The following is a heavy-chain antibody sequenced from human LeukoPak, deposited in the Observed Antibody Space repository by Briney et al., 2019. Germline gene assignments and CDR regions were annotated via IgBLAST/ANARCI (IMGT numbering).Heavy chain of an antibody. CDR1: GYTFTSYD. V-gene: IGHV1-8*01. CDR2: MNPNSGNT. Sequence: ASVKVSCKASGYTFTSYDINWVRQATGQGLEWMGWMNPNSGNTGYAQKFQGRVTMTRNTSISTAYMELSSLRSEDTAVYYCARVVPAATSYGNWFDPWGQGTLVTVFS. J-gene: IGHJ5*02. CDR3: ARVVPAATSYGNWFDP. D-gene: IGHD2-2*01.